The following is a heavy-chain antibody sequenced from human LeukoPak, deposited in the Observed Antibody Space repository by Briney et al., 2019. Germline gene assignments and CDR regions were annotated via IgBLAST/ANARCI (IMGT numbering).Heavy chain of an antibody. Sequence: GSLRLSCAASGFTFDDYGMSWVRQAPGKGLEWVSGINWNGGSTGYADSVKGRFTISRDNAKNSLYLQMNSLRAEDTALYYCARERSSGSYDGNYFDYWGQGTLVTVSS. CDR3: ARERSSGSYDGNYFDY. CDR2: INWNGGST. CDR1: GFTFDDYG. D-gene: IGHD1-26*01. V-gene: IGHV3-20*04. J-gene: IGHJ4*02.